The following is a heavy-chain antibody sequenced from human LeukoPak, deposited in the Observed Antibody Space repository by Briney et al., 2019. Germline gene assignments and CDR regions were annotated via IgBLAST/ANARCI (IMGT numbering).Heavy chain of an antibody. J-gene: IGHJ4*02. V-gene: IGHV3-64D*06. D-gene: IGHD3-9*01. CDR1: GFTFSSYT. CDR3: VIVRGYFDSSGTDY. Sequence: GGSLRLSCSASGFTFSSYTVHWVRLAPGKGLEFVSAITSTGGNTYYADSVTGRFTLSRDNSKNTLYLQMSSLRAEDTAVYYCVIVRGYFDSSGTDYWGQGTLVTVSS. CDR2: ITSTGGNT.